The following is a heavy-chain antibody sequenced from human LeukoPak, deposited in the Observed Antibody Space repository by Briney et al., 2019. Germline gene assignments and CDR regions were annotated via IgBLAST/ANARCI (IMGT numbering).Heavy chain of an antibody. CDR2: IYYSGST. J-gene: IGHJ6*02. Sequence: SETLSLTCTVSGGSISSYYWSWIRQPPGKGLEWIGYIYYSGSTNYNPSLKSRVTISVATSKNQFSLQLSSVTAADTAVYYCARVPLASSFGSSYYYYGMDVWGQGTTVTVSS. V-gene: IGHV4-59*01. D-gene: IGHD3-16*01. CDR3: ARVPLASSFGSSYYYYGMDV. CDR1: GGSISSYY.